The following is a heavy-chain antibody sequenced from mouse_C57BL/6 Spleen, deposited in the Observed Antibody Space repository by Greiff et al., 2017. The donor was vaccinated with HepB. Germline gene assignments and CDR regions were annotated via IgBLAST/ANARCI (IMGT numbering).Heavy chain of an antibody. J-gene: IGHJ3*01. CDR2: ISDGGSYT. V-gene: IGHV5-4*01. Sequence: DVKLVESGGGLVKPGGSLKLSCAASGFTFSSYAMSWVRQTPEKRLEWVATISDGGSYTYYPDNVKGQFTISRDNAKNNLYLQMSHLKSEDTAMYYCAREAIRSWFAYWGQGTLVTVSA. CDR3: AREAIRSWFAY. CDR1: GFTFSSYA.